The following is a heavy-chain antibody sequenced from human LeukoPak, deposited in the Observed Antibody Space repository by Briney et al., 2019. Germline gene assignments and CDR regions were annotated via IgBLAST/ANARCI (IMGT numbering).Heavy chain of an antibody. CDR2: IWHDESKK. D-gene: IGHD3-10*01. CDR3: ARDGTLGASGSYYNLPY. V-gene: IGHV3-33*01. J-gene: IGHJ4*02. Sequence: PGGSLRLSCAASGFTFSSYGMHWVRQAPGKGLEWVAVIWHDESKKYYADSVEGRFTISRNTSKNRLYLQMNSLRVEDTAVYYCARDGTLGASGSYYNLPYWGQGTLVTVSS. CDR1: GFTFSSYG.